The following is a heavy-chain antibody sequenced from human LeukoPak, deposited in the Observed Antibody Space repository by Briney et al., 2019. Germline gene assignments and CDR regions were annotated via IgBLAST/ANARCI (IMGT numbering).Heavy chain of an antibody. V-gene: IGHV1-24*01. CDR1: GYTLTELS. J-gene: IGHJ3*02. Sequence: GASVNVSCKVSGYTLTELSMHWVRQGPGKGLELMGGFDPEDGETINAQKFQDRVTMTEDTSTDTAYMELSSLRSEHTAVYYCATASAAGGPRDDAFDIWGQGTMVTVSS. CDR3: ATASAAGGPRDDAFDI. CDR2: FDPEDGET. D-gene: IGHD6-13*01.